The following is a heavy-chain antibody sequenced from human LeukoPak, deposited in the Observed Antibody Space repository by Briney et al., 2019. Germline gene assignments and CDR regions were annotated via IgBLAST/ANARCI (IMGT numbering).Heavy chain of an antibody. J-gene: IGHJ5*02. D-gene: IGHD3-3*01. CDR1: GYTFTNYY. CDR3: ARALDYDFWSS. CDR2: INPSGGGT. Sequence: ASVKVSCKASGYTFTNYYIHWVRQAPGQGPEWMGIINPSGGGTTYAPKFQGRVTITADKSTSTAYMELSSLRSEDTAVYYCARALDYDFWSSWGQGTLVTVSS. V-gene: IGHV1-46*01.